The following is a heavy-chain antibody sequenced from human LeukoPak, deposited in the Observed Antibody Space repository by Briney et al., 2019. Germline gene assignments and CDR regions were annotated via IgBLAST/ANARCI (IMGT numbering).Heavy chain of an antibody. CDR3: ARGGVVVVPAPYDAFDI. CDR1: GGTFSSYA. J-gene: IGHJ3*02. Sequence: ASVKVSCTASGGTFSSYAISWVRQAPGQGLEWMGWISAYNGNTNYAQKLQGRVTMTTDTSTSTAYMELRSLRSDDTAVYYCARGGVVVVPAPYDAFDIWGQGTMVTVSS. CDR2: ISAYNGNT. V-gene: IGHV1-18*01. D-gene: IGHD2-2*01.